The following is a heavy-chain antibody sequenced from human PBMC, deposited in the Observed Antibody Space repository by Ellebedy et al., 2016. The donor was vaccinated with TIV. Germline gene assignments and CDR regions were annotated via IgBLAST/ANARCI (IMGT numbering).Heavy chain of an antibody. CDR1: GFTFSAYA. V-gene: IGHV3-30-3*01. Sequence: GESLKISCAASGFTFSAYAMHWVRQAPGKGLDWLAILSYDGGSKYYADSVKGRFTISRDNSNNTLYLQMNSLIPEDTAVYYCARGGLVMTTVTTRPVDWWGQGTLVTVSS. D-gene: IGHD4-11*01. CDR2: LSYDGGSK. J-gene: IGHJ4*02. CDR3: ARGGLVMTTVTTRPVDW.